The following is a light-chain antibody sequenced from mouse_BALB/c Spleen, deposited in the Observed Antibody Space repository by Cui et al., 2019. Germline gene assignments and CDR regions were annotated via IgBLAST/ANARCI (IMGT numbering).Light chain of an antibody. CDR3: HQWSSYPWT. V-gene: IGKV4-80*01. J-gene: IGKJ1*01. Sequence: QNDHTVSLETMYASLGNKITLSCSASSSVSYMHWYQQKSGTSSKLLIYTPTSLASGVPSRFSGSGSGTFFSLTISSVEAEDAANYYCHQWSSYPWTFGGGTKLEIK. CDR1: SSVSY. CDR2: TPT.